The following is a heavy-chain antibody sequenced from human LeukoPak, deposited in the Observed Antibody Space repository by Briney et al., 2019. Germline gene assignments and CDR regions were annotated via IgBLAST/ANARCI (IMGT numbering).Heavy chain of an antibody. CDR1: GFTLRSYT. D-gene: IGHD6-13*01. Sequence: GGSLRLSCAASGFTLRSYTMNWVRQAPGKGLEWVSSIGISSNKIYYADSVKGRFTISRDNAKNSLYLQLNSLRAEDTAVYYCAREGITAAADSWGQGTLVTVSS. V-gene: IGHV3-21*01. CDR2: IGISSNKI. CDR3: AREGITAAADS. J-gene: IGHJ4*02.